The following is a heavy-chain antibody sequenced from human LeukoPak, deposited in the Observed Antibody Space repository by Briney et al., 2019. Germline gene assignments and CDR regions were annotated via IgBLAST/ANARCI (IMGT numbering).Heavy chain of an antibody. Sequence: SETLSLTCAVSGGSISSGGYSWSWIRQPPGKGLEWIGYIYHSGSTNYNPSLKSRVTISVDTSKNQFSLKLSSVTAADTAVYYCARSHQRGGDSSGYYIATFDYWGQGALVTVSS. D-gene: IGHD3-22*01. CDR2: IYHSGST. CDR1: GGSISSGGYS. CDR3: ARSHQRGGDSSGYYIATFDY. J-gene: IGHJ4*02. V-gene: IGHV4-30-2*02.